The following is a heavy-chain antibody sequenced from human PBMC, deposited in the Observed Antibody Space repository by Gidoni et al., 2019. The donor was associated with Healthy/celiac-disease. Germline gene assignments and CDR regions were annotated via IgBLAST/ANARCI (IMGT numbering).Heavy chain of an antibody. CDR3: ARSVRGDLVVPAAYFQH. Sequence: QVQLVQSGAEVKKPGASVKVSCKASGYTFTSYGISWVRQAPGQGLEWMGWIRAYNGNTNYAQKLQGRVTMTTDTSTSTAYMELRSLRSDDTAVYYCARSVRGDLVVPAAYFQHWGQGTLVTVSS. D-gene: IGHD2-2*01. CDR1: GYTFTSYG. CDR2: IRAYNGNT. J-gene: IGHJ1*01. V-gene: IGHV1-18*01.